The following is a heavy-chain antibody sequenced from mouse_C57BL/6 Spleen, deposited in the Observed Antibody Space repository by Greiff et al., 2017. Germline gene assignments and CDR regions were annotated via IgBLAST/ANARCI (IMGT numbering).Heavy chain of an antibody. D-gene: IGHD2-2*01. V-gene: IGHV5-4*03. CDR1: GFTFSSYA. J-gene: IGHJ4*01. CDR3: ARALGFMVTTYYAMDY. CDR2: ISDGGSYT. Sequence: EVKLMESGGGLVKPGGSLKLSCAASGFTFSSYAMSWVRQTPEKRLEWVATISDGGSYTYYPDNVKGRFTISRDNAKNNLYLQMSHLKSEDTAMYYWARALGFMVTTYYAMDYWGQGTSVTVSS.